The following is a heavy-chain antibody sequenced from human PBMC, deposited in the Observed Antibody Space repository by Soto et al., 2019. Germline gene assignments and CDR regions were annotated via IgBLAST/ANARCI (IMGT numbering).Heavy chain of an antibody. D-gene: IGHD3-10*01. Sequence: SRTLSLTCAISGDSVSSNSAAWNWIRQSPSRGLEWLGRTCYRSKWYNDYAVSVKSRITINPDTSKNQFSLQLNSVTPEDTAVYYCARARGTRGYYYYGMDVWGQGTTVTVSS. CDR2: TCYRSKWYN. CDR3: ARARGTRGYYYYGMDV. CDR1: GDSVSSNSAA. J-gene: IGHJ6*02. V-gene: IGHV6-1*01.